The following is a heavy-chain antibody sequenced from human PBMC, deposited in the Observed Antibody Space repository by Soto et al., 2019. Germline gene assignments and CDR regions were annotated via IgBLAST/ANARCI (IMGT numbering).Heavy chain of an antibody. CDR3: ASGEVLLWFGASNPLPPI. Sequence: GESLTISCAGSGVTFSSYSMNWVLQAPGNGLEWVSSISSSSSYIYYADSVKGRFTISRDNAKNSLYLQMNSLRAEDTAVYYCASGEVLLWFGASNPLPPIWGQGTMVTVSS. J-gene: IGHJ3*02. D-gene: IGHD3-10*01. CDR2: ISSSSSYI. CDR1: GVTFSSYS. V-gene: IGHV3-21*01.